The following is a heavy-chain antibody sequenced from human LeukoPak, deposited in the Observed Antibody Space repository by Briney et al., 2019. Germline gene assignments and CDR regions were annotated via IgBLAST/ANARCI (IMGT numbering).Heavy chain of an antibody. D-gene: IGHD3-3*01. J-gene: IGHJ4*02. Sequence: PGGSLKLSCTASGFTFSSYAMSWVRQAPGKGLEWVSGISGSGGSTYYADPVKGRFTISRDNSKNTLYLQMNSLRAEDTAVYYCAKGPTNWSGYPVDYWGQGTLVTVSS. CDR3: AKGPTNWSGYPVDY. V-gene: IGHV3-23*01. CDR1: GFTFSSYA. CDR2: ISGSGGST.